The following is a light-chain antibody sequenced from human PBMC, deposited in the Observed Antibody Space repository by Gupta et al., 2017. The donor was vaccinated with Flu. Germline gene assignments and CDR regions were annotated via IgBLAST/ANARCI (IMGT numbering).Light chain of an antibody. Sequence: SPATLSLSPGERATLSCRASQSVSSYLDWYQQKPGQAPRLLIYDASNRATGIPARFSGSGSGTDFTLTSSSLEPEDFAVYYCQQRSNWLTFGGGTKVEIK. CDR2: DAS. J-gene: IGKJ4*01. CDR3: QQRSNWLT. CDR1: QSVSSY. V-gene: IGKV3-11*01.